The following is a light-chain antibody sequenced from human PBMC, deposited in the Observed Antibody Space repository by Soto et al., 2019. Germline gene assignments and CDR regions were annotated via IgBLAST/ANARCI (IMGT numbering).Light chain of an antibody. CDR2: GAS. CDR1: QSVNNNY. CDR3: QQYGDSPLT. Sequence: IVLTQSPGTLSLSPGEGATLSCRASQSVNNNYLAWYQQKPGQAPRLLIYGASKRATGIPDRFSGSGSGTDFTLTISRLEPEDFAVYYCQQYGDSPLTFGGGTKVEIK. V-gene: IGKV3-20*01. J-gene: IGKJ4*01.